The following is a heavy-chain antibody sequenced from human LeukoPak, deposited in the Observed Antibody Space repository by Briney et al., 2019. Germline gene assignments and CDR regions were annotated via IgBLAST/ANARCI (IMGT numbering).Heavy chain of an antibody. CDR1: GFTFSSYW. J-gene: IGHJ3*02. Sequence: SGGSLRLSCAASGFTFSSYWMSWVRQAPGKGLEWVANIKQDGSEKYYVDSVKGRFTISRGNAKNSLYLQMNSLRAEDTAVYYCTREDYYDTSGFYLDDAFDIWGQGTMVTVSS. D-gene: IGHD3-22*01. CDR3: TREDYYDTSGFYLDDAFDI. V-gene: IGHV3-7*01. CDR2: IKQDGSEK.